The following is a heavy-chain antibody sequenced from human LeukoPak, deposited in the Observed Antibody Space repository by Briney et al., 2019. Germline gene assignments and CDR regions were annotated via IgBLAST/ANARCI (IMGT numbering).Heavy chain of an antibody. V-gene: IGHV3-11*01. Sequence: GGSLRLSCAASGFTFSDYYMSWIRQAPGKGLEWVSYISSSGSTIYYADSVKGRFTISGDNAKNSLYLQMNSLRAEDTAVYYCARTPKLTGYSSSWHLLHTGFDYWGQGTLVTVSS. CDR1: GFTFSDYY. J-gene: IGHJ4*02. CDR2: ISSSGSTI. CDR3: ARTPKLTGYSSSWHLLHTGFDY. D-gene: IGHD6-13*01.